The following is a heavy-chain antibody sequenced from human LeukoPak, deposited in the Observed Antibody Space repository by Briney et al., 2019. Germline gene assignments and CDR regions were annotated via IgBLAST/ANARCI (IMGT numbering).Heavy chain of an antibody. CDR2: ISPRGGAT. D-gene: IGHD6-6*01. CDR3: ASVLISDSRVYQYYYYMDV. Sequence: ASVKVSCKASGYTLTSHYMHWVRQAPGQGLEWMGLISPRGGATIYGQKFQGRVTMTSDTSTCTVYMELSSLRPADTAVYYCASVLISDSRVYQYYYYMDVWGKGTTVTVSS. J-gene: IGHJ6*03. CDR1: GYTLTSHY. V-gene: IGHV1-46*01.